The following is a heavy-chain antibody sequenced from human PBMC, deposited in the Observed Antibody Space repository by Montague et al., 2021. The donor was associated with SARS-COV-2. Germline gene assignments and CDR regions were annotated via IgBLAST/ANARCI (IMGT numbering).Heavy chain of an antibody. D-gene: IGHD3-10*01. CDR2: ISCSGST. Sequence: SETLSLTCTVSGGSIRSSSHFWGWFRQPPGQRLEWIGTISCSGSTYYSPSLKSRVIISADTSKNQLSLNLRSVTAADTAVYFCGLGRGFAVGNHYYYSYGLDVWGQGTRVTVSS. CDR3: GLGRGFAVGNHYYYSYGLDV. CDR1: GGSIRSSSHF. J-gene: IGHJ6*02. V-gene: IGHV4-39*07.